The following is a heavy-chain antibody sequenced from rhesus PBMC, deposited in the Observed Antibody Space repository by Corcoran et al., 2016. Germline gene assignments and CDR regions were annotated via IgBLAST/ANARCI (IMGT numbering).Heavy chain of an antibody. CDR1: GYSFTSYW. CDR3: AKEADPHWYFDL. V-gene: IGHV5-2*01. J-gene: IGHJ2*01. CDR2: IDPSDSDT. Sequence: EVQLVQSGAAVKRPGESLKISCKTSGYSFTSYWISWVRQMPGKGLEWVWAIDPSDSDTRYSPSFQGQVTISADKSISTTYLQWSSLKASDSATYYCAKEADPHWYFDLWGPGTPITISS. D-gene: IGHD6-19*01.